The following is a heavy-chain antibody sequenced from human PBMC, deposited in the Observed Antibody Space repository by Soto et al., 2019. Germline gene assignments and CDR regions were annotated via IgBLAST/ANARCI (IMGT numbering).Heavy chain of an antibody. D-gene: IGHD4-17*01. V-gene: IGHV3-23*01. CDR2: ISGSGGST. CDR1: GFTFSSYA. J-gene: IGHJ5*02. CDR3: AKDFTVTTPRTKNWFDP. Sequence: GGSLRLSCAASGFTFSSYAMSWVRQAPGKGLEWVSAISGSGGSTYYADSVKGRFTISRDNSKNTLYLQMNSLRAEDTAVYYCAKDFTVTTPRTKNWFDPWGQGTLVTVSS.